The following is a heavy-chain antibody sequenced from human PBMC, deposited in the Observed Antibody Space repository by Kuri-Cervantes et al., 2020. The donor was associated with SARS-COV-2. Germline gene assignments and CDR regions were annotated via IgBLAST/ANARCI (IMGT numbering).Heavy chain of an antibody. V-gene: IGHV3-30*18. CDR3: ANAEN. CDR2: ISYDGSNK. Sequence: GESLKISCAASGFTFSSYGMHWVRQAPGKGLEWVAVISYDGSNKYYADSVKGRFTISRDNSKNTLYLQMNSLRAEDTAVYYCANAENWGQGTLVTVSS. CDR1: GFTFSSYG. J-gene: IGHJ4*01.